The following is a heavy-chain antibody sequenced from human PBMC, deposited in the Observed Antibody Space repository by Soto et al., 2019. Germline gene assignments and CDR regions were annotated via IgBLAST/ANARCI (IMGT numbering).Heavy chain of an antibody. CDR2: ISGSGGST. Sequence: EVQLLESGGGLVQPGGSLRLSCAASGFTFSSYAMSWVRQAPGKGLEWVSAISGSGGSTYYADSVKGRFTISRDNSKNTLYLQMNSLRAEDTAVYYCSGNIAVAGPSDYWGQGTLVTVSS. CDR1: GFTFSSYA. V-gene: IGHV3-23*01. J-gene: IGHJ4*02. CDR3: SGNIAVAGPSDY. D-gene: IGHD6-19*01.